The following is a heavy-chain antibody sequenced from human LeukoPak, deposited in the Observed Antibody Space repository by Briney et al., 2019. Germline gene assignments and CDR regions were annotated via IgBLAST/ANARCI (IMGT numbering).Heavy chain of an antibody. Sequence: GGSLRLSCEASGFTSSNYWMNWVRQAPGKGLEWVANIKRDGSEKNYVDSVKGRFTISRDNAKNSLYLQMDSLRIEDTAIYYCLAAAGHWGRGTLITVSS. J-gene: IGHJ4*02. CDR2: IKRDGSEK. V-gene: IGHV3-7*01. CDR3: LAAAGH. D-gene: IGHD2-15*01. CDR1: GFTSSNYW.